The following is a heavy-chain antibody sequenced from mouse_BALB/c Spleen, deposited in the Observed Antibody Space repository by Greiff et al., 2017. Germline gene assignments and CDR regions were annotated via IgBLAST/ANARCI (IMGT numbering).Heavy chain of an antibody. J-gene: IGHJ3*01. V-gene: IGHV1S56*01. Sequence: VQRVESGPELVKPGASVRISCKASGYTFTSYYIHWVKQRPGQGLEWIGWIYPGNVNTKYNEKFKGKATLTADKSSSTAYMQLSSLTSEDSAVYFCAREGYDYDGFAYWGQGTLVTVSA. CDR3: AREGYDYDGFAY. CDR1: GYTFTSYY. D-gene: IGHD2-4*01. CDR2: IYPGNVNT.